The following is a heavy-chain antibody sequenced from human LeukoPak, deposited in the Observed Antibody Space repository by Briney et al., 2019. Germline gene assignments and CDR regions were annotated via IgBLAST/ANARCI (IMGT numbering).Heavy chain of an antibody. CDR2: INTDTGNP. D-gene: IGHD2-21*02. CDR1: GYTFTSYA. CDR3: ARVEAATAFDY. J-gene: IGHJ4*02. Sequence: GASVKVSCKASGYTFTSYAMKWVRQAPGQGLEWMGWINTDTGNPTYAQGFTGRFVFSLDTSVSTAYLQISSLKAEDTAVYYCARVEAATAFDYWGQGTLVTVSS. V-gene: IGHV7-4-1*02.